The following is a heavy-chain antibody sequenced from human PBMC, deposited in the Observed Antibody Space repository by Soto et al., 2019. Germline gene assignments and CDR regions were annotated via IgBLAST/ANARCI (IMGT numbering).Heavy chain of an antibody. CDR1: GPSISSMSDY. CDR3: ARVDSSGSYFDS. CDR2: IYYSGNT. Sequence: SETLSLTCAVSGPSISSMSDYWGWIRQPPGKGLEGIGSIYYSGNTYYNPSLKSRVTISVDTAKNQFSLKLSSVTAADTAMYYCARVDSSGSYFDSWGQGTLVTVS. V-gene: IGHV4-39*07. J-gene: IGHJ4*02. D-gene: IGHD3-22*01.